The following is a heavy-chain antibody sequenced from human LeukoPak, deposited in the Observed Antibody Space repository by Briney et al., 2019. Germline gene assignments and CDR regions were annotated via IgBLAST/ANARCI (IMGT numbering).Heavy chain of an antibody. Sequence: SETLSLTCAVYGGSFSGYYWGWIRQPPGKGLEWIGEMNDMGSTNYNPSLKSRVTISVDTSKNQFSLKLSSVTAADTALYYCARTGTTPYYYYGIDVWGQGTTVTVSS. V-gene: IGHV4-34*01. CDR1: GGSFSGYY. CDR2: MNDMGST. D-gene: IGHD1-7*01. J-gene: IGHJ6*02. CDR3: ARTGTTPYYYYGIDV.